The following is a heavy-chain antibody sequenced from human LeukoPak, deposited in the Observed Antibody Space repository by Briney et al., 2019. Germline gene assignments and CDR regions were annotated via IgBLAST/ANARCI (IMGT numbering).Heavy chain of an antibody. CDR1: GFTFSSYA. Sequence: SGGSLRLSCAASGFTFSSYAMSWVRQAPGKGLEWVSAISGSGGSTYYADSVKGRFTISRDNSKNTLYLQMNSLRVEDTAVYHCAKSLLGATSSDYWGQGTLVTVSS. D-gene: IGHD1-26*01. J-gene: IGHJ4*02. CDR3: AKSLLGATSSDY. CDR2: ISGSGGST. V-gene: IGHV3-23*01.